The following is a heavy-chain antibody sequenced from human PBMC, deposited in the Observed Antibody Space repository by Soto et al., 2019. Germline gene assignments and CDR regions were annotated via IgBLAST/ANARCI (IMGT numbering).Heavy chain of an antibody. J-gene: IGHJ4*02. CDR2: IKSKTDGGTT. CDR1: GFTFSNAW. D-gene: IGHD3-3*01. Sequence: GGSLRLSCAASGFTFSNAWMSWVRQAPGKGLEWVGRIKSKTDGGTTDYAAPVKGRFTISRDDSKNTLYLQMNSLKTEDTAVYYCTTVPVLRFLEWLLDFDYWGQGTLVTVSS. CDR3: TTVPVLRFLEWLLDFDY. V-gene: IGHV3-15*01.